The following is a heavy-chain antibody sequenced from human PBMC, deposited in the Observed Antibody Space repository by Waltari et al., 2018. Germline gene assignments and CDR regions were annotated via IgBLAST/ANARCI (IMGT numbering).Heavy chain of an antibody. Sequence: QVQLVQSGAEVKKAGASVKVSCEVFGYSLGELSIHWVRQAPGKGLEWMGGFDSENGEPVYAQKFQGRVTMTEDTSKDIAYMELSRLRSEDTAVYFCATDPVSGRHRDYWGQGTLVTVSS. CDR2: FDSENGEP. V-gene: IGHV1-24*01. CDR3: ATDPVSGRHRDY. D-gene: IGHD6-19*01. CDR1: GYSLGELS. J-gene: IGHJ4*02.